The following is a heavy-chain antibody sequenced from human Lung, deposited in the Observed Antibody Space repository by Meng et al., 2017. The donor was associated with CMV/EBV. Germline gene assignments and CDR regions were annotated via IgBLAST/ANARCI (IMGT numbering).Heavy chain of an antibody. CDR3: ARGNIVGATLDY. V-gene: IGHV1-8*01. D-gene: IGHD1-26*01. Sequence: ASVKVSXKASGYTFTSYDINWVRQATGQGLEWMGWMNPNSGNTGYAQKFQGRVTMTRNTSISTAYMEPSSLRSEDTAVYYCARGNIVGATLDYWGQGTLVTVSS. J-gene: IGHJ4*02. CDR2: MNPNSGNT. CDR1: GYTFTSYD.